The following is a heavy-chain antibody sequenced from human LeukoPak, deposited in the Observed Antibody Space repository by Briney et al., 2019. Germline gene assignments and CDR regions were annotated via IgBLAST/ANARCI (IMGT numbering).Heavy chain of an antibody. CDR1: GFTFSSYW. Sequence: GGSLRLSCAASGFTFSSYWMSWVRQVPGKGLEWVANIDEDGSEKYYADSVKGRFTISRDNAKNPLSLQMNSLRADDTAVYYCARAGGPGTVDHWGQGTLVTVSS. V-gene: IGHV3-7*01. CDR2: IDEDGSEK. J-gene: IGHJ4*02. D-gene: IGHD1-1*01. CDR3: ARAGGPGTVDH.